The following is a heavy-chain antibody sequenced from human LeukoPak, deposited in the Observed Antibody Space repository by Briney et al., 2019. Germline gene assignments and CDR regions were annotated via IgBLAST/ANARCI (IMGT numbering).Heavy chain of an antibody. CDR1: GDTFTGYY. V-gene: IGHV1-2*06. J-gene: IGHJ4*02. CDR3: ARDLGYCSGGICY. D-gene: IGHD2-15*01. CDR2: INPNSGGT. Sequence: SSGKVSCKASGDTFTGYYMHWVRQAPGQGLEWMGRINPNSGGTNYAQKLQGRVTMTRDTSISTAYMELIRLRSDDTAVYYCARDLGYCSGGICYCGQGTLVTVSS.